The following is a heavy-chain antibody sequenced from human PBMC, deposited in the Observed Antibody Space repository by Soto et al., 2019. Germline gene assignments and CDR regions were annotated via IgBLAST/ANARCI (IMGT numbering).Heavy chain of an antibody. CDR2: IIPLFGTV. Sequence: QVQLVQSGAEVKKPGSSVKVSCKASGGTFSTYAISWVRQAPGQGLEWMGGIIPLFGTVHYAQKFQGRVTITADKSTSTAYVELSSLRSEDTAVYYCATTSSPNIAVAGSGYSYGMDVWGQGTTVTVSS. CDR3: ATTSSPNIAVAGSGYSYGMDV. J-gene: IGHJ6*02. V-gene: IGHV1-69*06. D-gene: IGHD6-19*01. CDR1: GGTFSTYA.